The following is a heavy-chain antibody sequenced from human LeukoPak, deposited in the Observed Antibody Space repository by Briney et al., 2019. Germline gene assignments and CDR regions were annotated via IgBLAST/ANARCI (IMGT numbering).Heavy chain of an antibody. J-gene: IGHJ4*02. CDR1: GYTFTIYY. CDR3: ARNPPYCTSTDCYNDY. CDR2: INPNSGAT. D-gene: IGHD2-2*02. V-gene: IGHV1-2*02. Sequence: ASVKVSCMASGYTFTIYYMHWVRQAPGQGLEWMGWINPNSGATTYAQRFQGRVTMTRDTSISTAYMELSGLTSDDTGVYYCARNPPYCTSTDCYNDYWGQGTLVTVSS.